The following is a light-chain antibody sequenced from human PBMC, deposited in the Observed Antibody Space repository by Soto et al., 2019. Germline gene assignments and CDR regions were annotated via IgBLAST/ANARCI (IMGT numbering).Light chain of an antibody. CDR1: SSDVGGSDY. CDR3: TSYTSGSTLV. J-gene: IGLJ2*01. CDR2: EVN. V-gene: IGLV2-14*01. Sequence: QSALTQPASVSGSPGQSITISCTGTSSDVGGSDYVSWYQQHPGRVPKLVIYEVNNRPSGVSNRFSDSKSGDTASLTISGLQAEDEADYYCTSYTSGSTLVFGGGTKLTVL.